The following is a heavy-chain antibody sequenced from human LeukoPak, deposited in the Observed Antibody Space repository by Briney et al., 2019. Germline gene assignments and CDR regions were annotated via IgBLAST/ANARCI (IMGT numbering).Heavy chain of an antibody. CDR3: ARSGVYARRGWFDP. Sequence: SETLSLTCTVSGGSMSGFFWTWIRQPPGKGLEWIGYIYTSGSTNYNPSPRSRVTISVDTSKNQFSLKLSSVTAADTAVYYCARSGVYARRGWFDPWGQGTLVTVSS. CDR1: GGSMSGFF. CDR2: IYTSGST. D-gene: IGHD2-8*01. V-gene: IGHV4-4*09. J-gene: IGHJ5*02.